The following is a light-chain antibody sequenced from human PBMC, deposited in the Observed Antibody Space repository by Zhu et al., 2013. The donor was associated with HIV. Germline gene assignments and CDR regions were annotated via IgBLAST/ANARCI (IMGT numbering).Light chain of an antibody. CDR2: EVS. Sequence: QSALTQPASVSGSPGQSITISCTGTSSDVGSYNLVSWYQQHPGKAPKLMIYEVSKRPSGVSNRFSGSKSGNTASLTISGLQAEDEADYYCSSYTSTATLLFGGGTKLTVL. V-gene: IGLV2-14*02. CDR3: SSYTSTATLL. CDR1: SSDVGSYNL. J-gene: IGLJ2*01.